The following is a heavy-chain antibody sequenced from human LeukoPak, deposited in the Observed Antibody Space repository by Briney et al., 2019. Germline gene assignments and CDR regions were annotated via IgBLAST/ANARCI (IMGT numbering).Heavy chain of an antibody. CDR3: ARRGYCSSTSCYGPYWFDP. J-gene: IGHJ5*02. CDR1: GGSISSGGYS. D-gene: IGHD2-2*01. V-gene: IGHV4-30-4*07. CDR2: IYYSGST. Sequence: SETLSLTCAVSGGSISSGGYSWSGIRQPPGKGLEWIGYIYYSGSTYYNPSLKSRVTISVDTSKNQFSLKLSSVTAADTAVYYCARRGYCSSTSCYGPYWFDPWGQGTLVTVSS.